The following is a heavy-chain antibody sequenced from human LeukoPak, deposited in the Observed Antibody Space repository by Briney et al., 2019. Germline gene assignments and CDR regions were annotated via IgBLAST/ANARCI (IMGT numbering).Heavy chain of an antibody. J-gene: IGHJ5*02. V-gene: IGHV1-69*13. Sequence: GASVKVSCKASGGTFSSYAISWVRQAPGQGLEWMGGIIPTFGTANYAQKFQGRVTITADESTSTAYMELSSLRSEDTAVYYCARDSGDYPNWFDPWGQGTLVTVSS. D-gene: IGHD4-17*01. CDR3: ARDSGDYPNWFDP. CDR1: GGTFSSYA. CDR2: IIPTFGTA.